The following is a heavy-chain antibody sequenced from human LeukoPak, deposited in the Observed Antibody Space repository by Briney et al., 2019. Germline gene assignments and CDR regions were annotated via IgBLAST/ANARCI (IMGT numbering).Heavy chain of an antibody. Sequence: SETLSLTCTVSGGSISSGSYHWSWIRQPAGKGLEWIGRIYTSGSTNYNPSLKSRVTISVDTSKNQFSLKLSSVTAADTAVYYCARSMVSSWYAGRRGWFDPWGQGTLVTVSS. J-gene: IGHJ5*02. CDR2: IYTSGST. CDR1: GGSISSGSYH. D-gene: IGHD6-13*01. V-gene: IGHV4-61*02. CDR3: ARSMVSSWYAGRRGWFDP.